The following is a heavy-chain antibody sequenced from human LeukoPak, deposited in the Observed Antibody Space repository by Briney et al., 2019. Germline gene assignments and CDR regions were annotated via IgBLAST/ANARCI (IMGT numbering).Heavy chain of an antibody. CDR3: SRSSTYYGSFDP. CDR1: GVSITSDY. Sequence: PSETLSLTCTVSGVSITSDYWSWIRQPPGKGLEWIGFLYTGGNTIYNPSLKSRVTISVDTSKNQFSLKLTSVTAADTAVYYCSRSSTYYGSFDPWGQGTLSPSPQ. CDR2: LYTGGNT. V-gene: IGHV4-4*09. D-gene: IGHD3-3*01. J-gene: IGHJ5*02.